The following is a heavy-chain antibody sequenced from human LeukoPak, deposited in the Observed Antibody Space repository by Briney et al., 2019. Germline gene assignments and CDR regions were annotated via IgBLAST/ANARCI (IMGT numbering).Heavy chain of an antibody. CDR2: IHNSGTT. CDR1: GAPFSGYF. D-gene: IGHD3-10*01. CDR3: ARRYYYNLGSFPFDF. V-gene: IGHV4-34*01. Sequence: SETLSLTCAVSGAPFSGYFWSCIRHSAGKGMGWIGEIHNSGTTNYNPSLNSRVTISEDTSKHQFYLNLSSVTAADTAVYYCARRYYYNLGSFPFDFWGQGTLVTVSS. J-gene: IGHJ4*02.